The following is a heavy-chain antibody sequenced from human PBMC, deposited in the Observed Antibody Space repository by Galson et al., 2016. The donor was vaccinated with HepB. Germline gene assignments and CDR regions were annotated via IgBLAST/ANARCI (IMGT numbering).Heavy chain of an antibody. D-gene: IGHD3-16*01. J-gene: IGHJ3*02. V-gene: IGHV3-74*01. CDR2: INGDGRIT. Sequence: SLRLSCAASGFNFITTWMHWVRQSPGKGLVWVSRINGDGRITNYADSVRGRFTISRDNAKNTVSLQMNSLRAEDTAIYYRVRDFLWGEGADAFDIWGQGTRVTVSS. CDR1: GFNFITTW. CDR3: VRDFLWGEGADAFDI.